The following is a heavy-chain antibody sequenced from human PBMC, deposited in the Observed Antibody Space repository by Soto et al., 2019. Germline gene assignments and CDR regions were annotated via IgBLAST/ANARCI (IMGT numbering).Heavy chain of an antibody. Sequence: SETLSLACTVPVGSLSNYYWSWIRQRTGKGLEWIGRIYTVGSINYNPSLKSRVTMSVDTSKQQFSLKLTSVTAADTAVYYCARDLDSSGFSPDWFDPWGQGTLVTVSS. CDR1: VGSLSNYY. CDR3: ARDLDSSGFSPDWFDP. V-gene: IGHV4-4*07. CDR2: IYTVGSI. D-gene: IGHD3-22*01. J-gene: IGHJ5*02.